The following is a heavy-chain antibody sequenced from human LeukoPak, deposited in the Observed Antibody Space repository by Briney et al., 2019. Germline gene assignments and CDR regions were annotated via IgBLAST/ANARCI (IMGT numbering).Heavy chain of an antibody. D-gene: IGHD7-27*01. CDR3: ARDRNWDLFDY. V-gene: IGHV3-21*01. J-gene: IGHJ4*02. CDR2: ISSSSSYI. Sequence: GGSLRLSCAASGFTFSSYSMNWVRQAPGKGLEWVSSISSSSSYIYYADSVKGRFTISRDNSKNTLYLQMNSLRAEDTAVYYCARDRNWDLFDYWGQGTLVTVSS. CDR1: GFTFSSYS.